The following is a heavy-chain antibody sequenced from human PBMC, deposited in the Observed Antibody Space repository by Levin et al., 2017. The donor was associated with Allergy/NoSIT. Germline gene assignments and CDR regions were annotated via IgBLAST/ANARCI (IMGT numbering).Heavy chain of an antibody. CDR1: GFTFSSYS. D-gene: IGHD2-2*01. J-gene: IGHJ4*02. CDR3: ARDCSSTSCYLVFDY. V-gene: IGHV3-21*01. Sequence: GGSLRLSCAASGFTFSSYSMNWVRQAPGKGLEWVSSISSSSSYIYYADSVKGRFTISRDNAKNSLYLQMNSLRAEDTAVYYCARDCSSTSCYLVFDYWGQGTLVTVSS. CDR2: ISSSSSYI.